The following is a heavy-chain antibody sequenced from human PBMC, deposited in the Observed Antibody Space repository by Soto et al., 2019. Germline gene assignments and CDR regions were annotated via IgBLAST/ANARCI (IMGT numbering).Heavy chain of an antibody. J-gene: IGHJ4*02. CDR3: AKGLPTAVGSDS. CDR1: GGPFRGYY. CDR2: INHSGII. Sequence: QVQLQQWGAGLLKPSETLSLTCAVSGGPFRGYYWPWIRQPPGKGLEWIGEINHSGIINYNPSLKSRVTISVDTSKNQFSLKMSSVTAADTAVYYCAKGLPTAVGSDSWGQGTLVTVSS. V-gene: IGHV4-34*01. D-gene: IGHD2-2*01.